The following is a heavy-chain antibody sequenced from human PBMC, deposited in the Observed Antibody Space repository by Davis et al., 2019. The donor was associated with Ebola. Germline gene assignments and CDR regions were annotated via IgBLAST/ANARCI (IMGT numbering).Heavy chain of an antibody. J-gene: IGHJ6*02. Sequence: SETLSLTCTVSGGSISSSSYYWGWIRQPPGKGLEWIGSIYYTGSTYYNPSLKSRVIISVDTSKNQFSLKLSSVTAADTAVYYCARQHKVWTVATWRYYGMDVWGQGTTVTVSS. CDR3: ARQHKVWTVATWRYYGMDV. CDR1: GGSISSSSYY. V-gene: IGHV4-39*01. CDR2: IYYTGST. D-gene: IGHD5-12*01.